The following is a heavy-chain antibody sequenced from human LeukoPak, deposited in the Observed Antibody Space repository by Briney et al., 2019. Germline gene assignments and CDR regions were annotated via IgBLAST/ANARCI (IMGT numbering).Heavy chain of an antibody. J-gene: IGHJ4*02. CDR3: ARQRSGSYQRDY. V-gene: IGHV4-38-2*02. D-gene: IGHD1-26*01. CDR2: IYYSGST. Sequence: SETLSLTCTVSGYSISSGYYWGWIRQPPGKGLEWIGSIYYSGSTYYNPSLKSRVTISVDTSKNQFSLKLSSVTAADTAVYYCARQRSGSYQRDYWGQGTLVTVSS. CDR1: GYSISSGYY.